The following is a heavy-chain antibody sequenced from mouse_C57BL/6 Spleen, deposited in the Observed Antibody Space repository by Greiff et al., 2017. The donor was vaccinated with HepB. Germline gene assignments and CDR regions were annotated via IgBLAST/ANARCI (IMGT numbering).Heavy chain of an antibody. V-gene: IGHV1-64*01. CDR3: ARRDTTRAMDY. Sequence: QVQLQQSGAELVKPGASVKLSCKASGYTFTSYWMHWVKQRPGQGLEWIGMIHPNSGSTNYNEKFKSKATLTVDKSSSTAYMQLSSLTSEDSAVYYCARRDTTRAMDYWGQGTSVTVSS. D-gene: IGHD1-1*01. CDR2: IHPNSGST. J-gene: IGHJ4*01. CDR1: GYTFTSYW.